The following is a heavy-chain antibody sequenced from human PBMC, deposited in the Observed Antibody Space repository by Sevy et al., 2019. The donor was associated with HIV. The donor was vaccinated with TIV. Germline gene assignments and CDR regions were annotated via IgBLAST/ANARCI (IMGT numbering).Heavy chain of an antibody. V-gene: IGHV4-59*13. D-gene: IGHD6-19*01. CDR2: IYYSGST. CDR3: ASDSGSALAGEYCFDY. Sequence: SETLSLTCTVSGGSISSYYWSWIRQPPGKGLEWIGYIYYSGSTNYNPSLKSRVTISVDTSKNQFSLNLTSVTAADTAGYCCASDSGSALAGEYCFDYWGQGSLVTVSS. J-gene: IGHJ4*02. CDR1: GGSISSYY.